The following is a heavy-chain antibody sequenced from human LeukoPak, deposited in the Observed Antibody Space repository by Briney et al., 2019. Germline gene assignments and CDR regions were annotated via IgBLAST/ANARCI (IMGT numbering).Heavy chain of an antibody. J-gene: IGHJ6*02. D-gene: IGHD2-15*01. CDR3: AKGLGYCSGGSCYSDVYYGMDV. CDR2: ISYDGSNK. V-gene: IGHV3-30*18. CDR1: GFTFSSYG. Sequence: PGGSLGLSCAASGFTFSSYGMHWVRQAPGKGLEWVAVISYDGSNKYYADSVKGRFTISRDNSKNTLYLQMNSLRAEDTAVYYCAKGLGYCSGGSCYSDVYYGMDVWGQGTTVTVSS.